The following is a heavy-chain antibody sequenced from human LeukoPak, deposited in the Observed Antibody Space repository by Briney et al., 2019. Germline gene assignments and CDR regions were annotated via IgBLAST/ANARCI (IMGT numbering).Heavy chain of an antibody. D-gene: IGHD3-16*01. CDR1: GRSFNGYY. CDR2: IDHSGST. CDR3: ARRLGGYTTFEY. J-gene: IGHJ4*02. V-gene: IGHV4-34*01. Sequence: SETLSLTCAVYGRSFNGYYWNWIRQSPGKGLEWIGEIDHSGSTSYNPSLKSRLTISVDASKNQFSLKLRSVTAADTALHYCARRLGGYTTFEYWGQGTLVTVSS.